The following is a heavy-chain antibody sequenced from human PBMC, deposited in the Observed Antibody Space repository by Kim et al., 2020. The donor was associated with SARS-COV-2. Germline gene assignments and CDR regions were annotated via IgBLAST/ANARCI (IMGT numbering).Heavy chain of an antibody. V-gene: IGHV4-34*01. Sequence: SETLSLTCAVYGGSFSGYYWSWIRQPPGKGLEWIGEINHSGSTNYNPSLKSRVSITVDTSKNQFSLKLSSVTAADTAVYYCAREYGDFPRYFDLWGRVTL. D-gene: IGHD4-17*01. CDR3: AREYGDFPRYFDL. CDR1: GGSFSGYY. J-gene: IGHJ2*01. CDR2: INHSGST.